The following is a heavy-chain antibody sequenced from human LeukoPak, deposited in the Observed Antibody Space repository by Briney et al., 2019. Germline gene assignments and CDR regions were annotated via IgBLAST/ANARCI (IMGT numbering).Heavy chain of an antibody. CDR2: IYTSGST. CDR1: GGSISSGSYY. D-gene: IGHD6-13*01. V-gene: IGHV4-61*02. J-gene: IGHJ4*02. CDR3: ARDRSGWYVDY. Sequence: SETLSLTCTVSGGSISSGSYYWSWIRQPAGKGLEWIGRIYTSGSTNYNPSLNSRVSISVDTSKNQFSLKLSSVTAADTAVYYCARDRSGWYVDYWGQGTLVTVSS.